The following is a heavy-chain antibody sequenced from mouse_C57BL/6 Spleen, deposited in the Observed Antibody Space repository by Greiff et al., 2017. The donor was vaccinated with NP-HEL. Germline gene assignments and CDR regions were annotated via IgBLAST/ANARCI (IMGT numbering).Heavy chain of an antibody. D-gene: IGHD1-1*01. J-gene: IGHJ2*01. CDR2: INPNNGGT. CDR3: ARRYYYGRDY. V-gene: IGHV1-26*01. CDR1: GYTFTDYY. Sequence: VQLQQSGPELVKPGASVKISCKASGYTFTDYYMNWVKQSHGKSLEWIGDINPNNGGTSYNQKFKGKATLTVDKSSSTAYMELRSLTSEDSAVYYCARRYYYGRDYWGQGTTLTVSS.